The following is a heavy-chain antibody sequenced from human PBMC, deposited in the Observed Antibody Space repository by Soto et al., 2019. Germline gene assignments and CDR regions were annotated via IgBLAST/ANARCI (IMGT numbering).Heavy chain of an antibody. V-gene: IGHV3-73*02. CDR3: TPSYCGGDCWAHYYYYGMDV. Sequence: EVQLVESGGGLVQPGGSLKLSCAASGFTFSGSAMHWVRQASGKGLEWVGRIRSKANSYATAYAASVKGRFTISRDDSKNTAYLQMNSLKTEDTAVYYCTPSYCGGDCWAHYYYYGMDVWGQGTTVTVSS. D-gene: IGHD2-21*02. CDR1: GFTFSGSA. CDR2: IRSKANSYAT. J-gene: IGHJ6*02.